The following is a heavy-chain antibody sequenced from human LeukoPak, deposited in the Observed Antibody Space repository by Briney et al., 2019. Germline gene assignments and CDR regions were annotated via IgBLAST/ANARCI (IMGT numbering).Heavy chain of an antibody. CDR2: IYYSGST. V-gene: IGHV4-59*12. J-gene: IGHJ6*03. D-gene: IGHD1-14*01. Sequence: PSETLSLTCTVSGGSISSYYWSWIRQPPGKGLEWIGYIYYSGSTNYNPSLKSRVTISVDTSKNQFSLKLSSVTAADTAVYYCARDRKYYYYMDVWGKGTTVTVSS. CDR1: GGSISSYY. CDR3: ARDRKYYYYMDV.